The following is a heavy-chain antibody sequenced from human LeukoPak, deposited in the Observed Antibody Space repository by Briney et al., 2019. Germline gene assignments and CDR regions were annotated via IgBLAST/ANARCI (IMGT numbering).Heavy chain of an antibody. Sequence: GGSLRLSCAASGFTFRSYTMSCVRQAPGKGLQWVSSIRESGTGTYYADSVKGRFTVSRDNSKNTMYLQINSLRAEDTAVYYCSKDSGTGGEDYWGQGTLVTVSS. CDR3: SKDSGTGGEDY. D-gene: IGHD5-12*01. J-gene: IGHJ4*02. CDR2: IRESGTGT. CDR1: GFTFRSYT. V-gene: IGHV3-23*01.